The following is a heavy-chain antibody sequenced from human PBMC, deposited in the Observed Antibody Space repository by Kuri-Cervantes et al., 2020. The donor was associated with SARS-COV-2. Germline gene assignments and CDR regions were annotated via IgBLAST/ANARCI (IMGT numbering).Heavy chain of an antibody. V-gene: IGHV4-59*08. D-gene: IGHD1-26*01. J-gene: IGHJ4*02. Sequence: SETLSLTCTVSGGSISSYYWSWIRQPPGKGLEWIGYIYYSGSTNYNPSLKSRVTISVDTSKNQFSLKLSSVTAADTAVHYCATRPVESGSSTFDYWGQGTLVTVSS. CDR1: GGSISSYY. CDR3: ATRPVESGSSTFDY. CDR2: IYYSGST.